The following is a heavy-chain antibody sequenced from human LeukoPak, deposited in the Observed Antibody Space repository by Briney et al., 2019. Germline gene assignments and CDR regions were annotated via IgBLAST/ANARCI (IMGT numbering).Heavy chain of an antibody. J-gene: IGHJ4*02. Sequence: SETLPLTCTVSGYSFNSGYYWGWIRQAPGKGLEWNGNNHHSGSTYYNPSLKSRDTISVDSSKNEFSLKLNSVPAADTAVYYCTKQRGATPYYFDYWGQGTLVTVSS. CDR3: TKQRGATPYYFDY. V-gene: IGHV4-38-2*02. CDR1: GYSFNSGYY. D-gene: IGHD1-26*01. CDR2: NHHSGST.